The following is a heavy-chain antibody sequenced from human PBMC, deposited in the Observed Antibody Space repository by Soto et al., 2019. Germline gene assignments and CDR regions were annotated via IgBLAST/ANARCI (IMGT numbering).Heavy chain of an antibody. CDR1: GGSISSSSYY. CDR3: ARHRYYYDSSGYYYSPFFDY. CDR2: IYYSGST. D-gene: IGHD3-22*01. Sequence: QLQLQESGPGLVKPSETLSLTCTVSGGSISSSSYYWGWIRQPPGKGLEWIGRIYYSGSTYYNPSRKSRVTISVDTSKNQFSLKLSSVTAADTAVYYCARHRYYYDSSGYYYSPFFDYWGQGTLVTVSS. J-gene: IGHJ4*02. V-gene: IGHV4-39*01.